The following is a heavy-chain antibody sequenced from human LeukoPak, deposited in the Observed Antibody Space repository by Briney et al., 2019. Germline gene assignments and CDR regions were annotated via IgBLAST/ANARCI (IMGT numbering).Heavy chain of an antibody. Sequence: ASVKVSCKVSGYTLTELSMHWVRQAPGKGLEWMGGFDPEDGETIYAQKFQGRVTMTGDTSTDTAYMELSSLRSEDTAVYYCATIFSPTPDYWGQGTLVTVSS. J-gene: IGHJ4*02. CDR2: FDPEDGET. V-gene: IGHV1-24*01. CDR1: GYTLTELS. CDR3: ATIFSPTPDY.